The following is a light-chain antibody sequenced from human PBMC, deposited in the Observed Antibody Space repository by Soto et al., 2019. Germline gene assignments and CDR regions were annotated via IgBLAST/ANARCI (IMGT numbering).Light chain of an antibody. J-gene: IGLJ3*02. V-gene: IGLV1-44*01. Sequence: QSVLTQPPSASATPGQRAIISCSGSRSNIGTNSVSWYQQVPGMAPKLLIYRHDQRPSGVPDRVSGSKSGTAASLAISAVQSEDEADYYCASWDDGLSGWVFGGGTKLTVL. CDR1: RSNIGTNS. CDR2: RHD. CDR3: ASWDDGLSGWV.